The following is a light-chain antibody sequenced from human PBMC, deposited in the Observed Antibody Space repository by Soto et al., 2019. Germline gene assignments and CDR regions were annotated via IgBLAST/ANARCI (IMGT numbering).Light chain of an antibody. V-gene: IGLV1-47*03. CDR1: SSNIGSNY. J-gene: IGLJ3*02. CDR3: SAWDDSLSGPV. CDR2: RND. Sequence: QSVLTQPPSASGTPGQRVTISCSGSSSNIGSNYVYWYRQLPGTAPNVLIYRNDERPSGVPDRFSGSKSGSSASLDISGLWSEDEADYYCSAWDDSLSGPVFGRGTQLTVL.